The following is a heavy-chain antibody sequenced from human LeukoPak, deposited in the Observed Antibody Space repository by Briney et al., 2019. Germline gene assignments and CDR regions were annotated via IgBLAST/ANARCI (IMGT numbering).Heavy chain of an antibody. CDR3: ARVEVTIFGVMRDY. J-gene: IGHJ4*02. D-gene: IGHD3-3*01. CDR1: GGSFSGYY. CDR2: INHSGST. Sequence: SETLSLTCAVYGGSFSGYYWSWIRQPPAKGMEWIGEINHSGSTNYNPSLKSRVTISVDTSKNQFSLKLSSVTAADTAVYYCARVEVTIFGVMRDYWGQGTLVTVSS. V-gene: IGHV4-34*01.